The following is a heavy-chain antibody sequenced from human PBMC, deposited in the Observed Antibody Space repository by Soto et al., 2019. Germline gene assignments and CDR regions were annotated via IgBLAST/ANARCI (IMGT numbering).Heavy chain of an antibody. CDR3: AITGNYDFWSDYYMDV. V-gene: IGHV1-18*01. J-gene: IGHJ6*03. Sequence: ASVKVSCKASGYTFTSYGISWVRQAPGQGLEWMGWISAYNGNTNYAQKLQGRVTMTTDTSTSTAYMELRSLRSDDTAVYYCAITGNYDFWSDYYMDVWGKGTTVTVSS. CDR1: GYTFTSYG. D-gene: IGHD3-3*01. CDR2: ISAYNGNT.